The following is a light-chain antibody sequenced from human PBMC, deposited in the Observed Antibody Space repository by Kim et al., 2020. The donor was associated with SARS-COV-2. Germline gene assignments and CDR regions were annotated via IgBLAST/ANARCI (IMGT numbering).Light chain of an antibody. V-gene: IGKV1-16*02. Sequence: SASVGDRVPITSRASQCINNYLALFQQKPGKAPKPLIYGASTLHRGVPSKFSGSGFGTDFTLTISDLQPEDFASYYCQQYNGYPYTFGQGTKLEI. J-gene: IGKJ2*01. CDR3: QQYNGYPYT. CDR1: QCINNY. CDR2: GAS.